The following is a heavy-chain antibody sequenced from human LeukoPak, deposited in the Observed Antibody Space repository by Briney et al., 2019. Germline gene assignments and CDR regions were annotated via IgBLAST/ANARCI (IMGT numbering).Heavy chain of an antibody. CDR2: IYYSGST. CDR3: ARHSEQQLDYFDY. J-gene: IGHJ4*02. CDR1: GGSISSYY. D-gene: IGHD6-13*01. Sequence: SETLSLTCTVSGGSISSYYWSWIRQPPGKGLEWIGYIYYSGSTNYNPSLKSRVTTSVDTSKNQFSLKLSSVTAADTAVYYCARHSEQQLDYFDYWGQGTLVTVSS. V-gene: IGHV4-59*08.